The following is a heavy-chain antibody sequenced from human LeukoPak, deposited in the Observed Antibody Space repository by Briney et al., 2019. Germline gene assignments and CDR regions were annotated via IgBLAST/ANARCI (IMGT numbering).Heavy chain of an antibody. Sequence: GGSLRLSCAASGFTFSSYDMHWVRQAPGKGLEWVAYIRYDGSNKYYADSEKGRFTISRDNSKNTLYLQMSSLSDEDTALYYFAKDKAEPGYSYGASYYFDYWGQGTLVTVSS. CDR3: AKDKAEPGYSYGASYYFDY. CDR2: IRYDGSNK. D-gene: IGHD5-18*01. J-gene: IGHJ4*02. V-gene: IGHV3-30*02. CDR1: GFTFSSYD.